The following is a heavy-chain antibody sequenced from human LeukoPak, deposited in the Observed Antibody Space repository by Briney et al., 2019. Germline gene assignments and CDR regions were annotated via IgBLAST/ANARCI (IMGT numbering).Heavy chain of an antibody. CDR2: ISYDGTSK. J-gene: IGHJ4*02. V-gene: IGHV3-30-3*01. CDR1: GLTFSIFD. D-gene: IGHD3-22*01. CDR3: AREYYDSSGSQGDYFDY. Sequence: PGGSLRLSCAASGLTFSIFDMYWVRQAPGKGLEWVAFISYDGTSKYYADSVKGRFTLSRDNSKNTLYLQMNSLRAEDTAVYYCAREYYDSSGSQGDYFDYWGQGTLVTVSS.